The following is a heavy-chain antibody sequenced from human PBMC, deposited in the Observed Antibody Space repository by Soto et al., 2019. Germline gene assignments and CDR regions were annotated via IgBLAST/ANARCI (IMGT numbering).Heavy chain of an antibody. J-gene: IGHJ6*02. D-gene: IGHD6-6*01. CDR1: GGCFSGYY. Sequence: SETRSLTCAVCGGCFSGYYWSWIRQHPGKGLEWIGEINHGVSSNYSPSLKSRVTISVYTSKNQFSLKLSSVTAADTAVYYCARALRIAARPGGGSRDSYYYGIDVWGDGNPV. CDR2: INHGVSS. V-gene: IGHV4-34*01. CDR3: ARALRIAARPGGGSRDSYYYGIDV.